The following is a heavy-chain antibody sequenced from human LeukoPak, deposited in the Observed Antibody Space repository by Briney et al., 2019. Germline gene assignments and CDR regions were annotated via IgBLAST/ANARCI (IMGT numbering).Heavy chain of an antibody. V-gene: IGHV3-11*01. CDR2: ISGSGDII. CDR3: TRETYHYTSGN. J-gene: IGHJ4*02. CDR1: GFTFSDYY. Sequence: GGSLRLSCAASGFTFSDYYMSWVRQAPGKGLEWVSYISGSGDIIYYSDSVKGRFAVSRDNAKNSVYLQMNGLRAADTAVYFCTRETYHYTSGNWGQGTLVTVSS. D-gene: IGHD3-10*01.